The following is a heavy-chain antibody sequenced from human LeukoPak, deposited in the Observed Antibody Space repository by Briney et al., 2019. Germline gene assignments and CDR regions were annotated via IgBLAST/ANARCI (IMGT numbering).Heavy chain of an antibody. D-gene: IGHD3-22*01. Sequence: PSETLSLTCTVSGGSISSYYWSWIRQPAGKGLEWIGRIYTSGSTNYNPSLKSRVTMSVDTSKNQFSLKLSSVTAADTAVYYCAREGSWEIYYDSSGYYYSARMTFDPWGQGTLVTVSS. CDR2: IYTSGST. V-gene: IGHV4-4*07. CDR3: AREGSWEIYYDSSGYYYSARMTFDP. J-gene: IGHJ5*02. CDR1: GGSISSYY.